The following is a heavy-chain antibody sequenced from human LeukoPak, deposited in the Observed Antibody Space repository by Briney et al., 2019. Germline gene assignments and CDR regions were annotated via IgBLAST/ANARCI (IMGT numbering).Heavy chain of an antibody. CDR3: ARATVVTAFGY. J-gene: IGHJ4*02. Sequence: SETLSLTCNVSGGSMSNIYYWGWIRQPPGKGLEWIGNIFYSGITYYNPSLRSRVTIAIDTSKSQFSLKLSSVTAADTAVYYCARATVVTAFGYWGQGTLVTVSS. CDR1: GGSMSNIYY. CDR2: IFYSGIT. V-gene: IGHV4-39*07. D-gene: IGHD4-23*01.